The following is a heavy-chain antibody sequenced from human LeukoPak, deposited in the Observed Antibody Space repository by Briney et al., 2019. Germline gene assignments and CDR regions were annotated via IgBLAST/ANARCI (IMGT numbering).Heavy chain of an antibody. CDR2: ISAYNGNT. J-gene: IGHJ4*02. CDR1: GYTFTSYG. CDR3: ARARYYYDSSRYYYFLEDY. D-gene: IGHD3-22*01. V-gene: IGHV1-18*01. Sequence: ASVKVSCTASGYTFTSYGISWVRQAPGQGLEWMGWISAYNGNTNYAQKLQGRVTMTTDTSTSTAYMELRSLRSGDTAVYYCARARYYYDSSRYYYFLEDYWGQGTLVTVSS.